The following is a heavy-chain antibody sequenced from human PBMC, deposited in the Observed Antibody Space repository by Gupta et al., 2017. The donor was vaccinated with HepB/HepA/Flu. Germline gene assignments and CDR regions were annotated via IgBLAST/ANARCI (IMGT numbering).Heavy chain of an antibody. Sequence: EVQLLESGGGLVQPGGYLRLSCAASGFTFSSYAMSWVRQAPGKGLEWVSAISGSGGSTYYADSVKGRFTISRDNSKNTLYLQMNSLRAEDTAVYYFAKDSTAMVISTLDYWGQGTLVTVSS. CDR2: ISGSGGST. D-gene: IGHD5-18*01. J-gene: IGHJ4*02. CDR3: AKDSTAMVISTLDY. V-gene: IGHV3-23*01. CDR1: GFTFSSYA.